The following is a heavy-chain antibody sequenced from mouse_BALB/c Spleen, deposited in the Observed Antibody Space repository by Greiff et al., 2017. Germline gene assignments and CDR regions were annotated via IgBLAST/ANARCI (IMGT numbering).Heavy chain of an antibody. CDR3: ASSGITTGRFAY. CDR1: GDSITSGY. D-gene: IGHD2-4*01. V-gene: IGHV3-8*02. J-gene: IGHJ3*01. CDR2: ISYSGST. Sequence: EVMLVESGPSLVKPSQTLSLTCSVTGDSITSGYWNWIRKFPGNKLEYMGYISYSGSTYYNPSLKSRISITRDTSKNQYYLQLNSVTTEDTATYYCASSGITTGRFAYWGQGTLVTVSA.